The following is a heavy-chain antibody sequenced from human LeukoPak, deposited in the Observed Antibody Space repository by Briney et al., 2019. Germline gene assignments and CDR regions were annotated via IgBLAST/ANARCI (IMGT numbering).Heavy chain of an antibody. D-gene: IGHD6-6*01. V-gene: IGHV3-21*01. J-gene: IGHJ4*02. CDR1: GFTFSSYS. CDR3: ARGGRSWYFDY. CDR2: ISSSSSYI. Sequence: PGGSLRLSYAASGFTFSSYSMNWVRQAPGKGLEWVSSISSSSSYIYYADSVKGRFTISRDNAKNSLYLQMNSLRAEDTAVYYYARGGRSWYFDYWGQGTLVTVSS.